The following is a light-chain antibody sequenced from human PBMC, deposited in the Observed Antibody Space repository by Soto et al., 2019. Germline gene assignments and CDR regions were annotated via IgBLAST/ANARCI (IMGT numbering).Light chain of an antibody. CDR2: EVT. V-gene: IGLV2-14*01. J-gene: IGLJ2*01. Sequence: QSALTQPASVSGSPGQSITISCTGTNIDVGGYNYVSWYQQHPGKAPKLMISEVTNRPSGVTDRFSGSKSGNTASLTISGLQAEDEADYYCSSYTNIGTVVFGGGTKLTVL. CDR3: SSYTNIGTVV. CDR1: NIDVGGYNY.